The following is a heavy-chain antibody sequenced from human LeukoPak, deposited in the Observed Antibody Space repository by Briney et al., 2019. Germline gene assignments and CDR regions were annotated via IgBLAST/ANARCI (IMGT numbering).Heavy chain of an antibody. D-gene: IGHD1-14*01. CDR1: GFTFSSYS. CDR2: ISSSSSYI. V-gene: IGHV3-21*01. Sequence: GGSLRLSCAASGFTFSSYSMNWVRRAPGKGLEWVSSISSSSSYIYYADSVKGRFTISRDNAKNSLYLQMNSLRAEDTAVYYRARDILREPPFDYWGQGTLVTVSS. J-gene: IGHJ4*02. CDR3: ARDILREPPFDY.